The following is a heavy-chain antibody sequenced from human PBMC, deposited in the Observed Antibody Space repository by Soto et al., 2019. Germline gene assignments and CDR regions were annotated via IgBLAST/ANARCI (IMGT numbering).Heavy chain of an antibody. CDR3: ASEMGENPESTSDA. Sequence: QVRLVQSGADVKKHGSSVRGSCQASGVTFSSETLGWVRQAPGQGLEGGGGIIPLFGTASYAQKFQGRVTITADEPTTTVYMNMSSLRGDDTAVYFCASEMGENPESTSDAGGQGTLVTVSS. V-gene: IGHV1-69*01. CDR1: GVTFSSET. CDR2: IIPLFGTA. J-gene: IGHJ5*02.